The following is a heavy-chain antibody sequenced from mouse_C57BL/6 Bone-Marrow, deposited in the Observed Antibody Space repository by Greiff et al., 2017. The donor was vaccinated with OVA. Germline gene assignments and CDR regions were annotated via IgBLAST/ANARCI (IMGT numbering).Heavy chain of an antibody. D-gene: IGHD3-3*01. CDR3: AREGTWYFDV. Sequence: QVQLQQSGAELVRPGTSVKMSCKASGYTFTNYWIGWAKQRPGHGLAWIGDIYPGGGYTNYNEKFKGKATLTADKSASTAYMQFSSLTSEDSAIYYCAREGTWYFDVWGTGTTVTVSA. CDR2: IYPGGGYT. CDR1: GYTFTNYW. V-gene: IGHV1-63*01. J-gene: IGHJ1*03.